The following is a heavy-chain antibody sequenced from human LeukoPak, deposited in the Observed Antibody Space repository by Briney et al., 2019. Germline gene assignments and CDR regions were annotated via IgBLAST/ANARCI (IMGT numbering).Heavy chain of an antibody. CDR3: ARMGSLDY. Sequence: GGSLRLSCAASGFTFSDYWMSWVRQAPGKGLEWVAKIKQDGSEKYYVDSVKGRFTISRDNAKNSLYLQMNSLRAEDSAVYYCARMGSLDYWGQGTLVTVSS. J-gene: IGHJ4*02. V-gene: IGHV3-7*01. CDR2: IKQDGSEK. D-gene: IGHD1-26*01. CDR1: GFTFSDYW.